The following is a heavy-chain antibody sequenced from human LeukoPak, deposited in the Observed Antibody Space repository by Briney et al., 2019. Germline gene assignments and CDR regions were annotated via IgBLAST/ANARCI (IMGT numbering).Heavy chain of an antibody. J-gene: IGHJ3*02. V-gene: IGHV3-30*03. CDR1: GFTFSSYG. CDR3: ARVSPHDAFDI. CDR2: ISYDGSNK. Sequence: GRSLRLSCAASGFTFSSYGMHWVRQAPGKGLEWVAVISYDGSNKYYADSVKGRFTISRDNSKNTLYLQMNSLRAEDTAVYYCARVSPHDAFDIWGQGTMVTVSS.